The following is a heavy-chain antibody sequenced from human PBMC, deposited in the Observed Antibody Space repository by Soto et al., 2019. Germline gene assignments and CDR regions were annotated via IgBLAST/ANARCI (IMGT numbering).Heavy chain of an antibody. CDR2: IIPIFGTA. V-gene: IGHV1-69*06. Sequence: QVQLVQSGAEVKKPGSSVNVSCKASGGTFSSYAISWVRQAPGQGLEWMGGIIPIFGTANYAQKFQGRVTITVDKSSRTAYMEVSSLRSEDTAVYYCASWGIVVVPVATPNGMDVWGQGATVTVSS. CDR3: ASWGIVVVPVATPNGMDV. CDR1: GGTFSSYA. J-gene: IGHJ6*02. D-gene: IGHD2-2*01.